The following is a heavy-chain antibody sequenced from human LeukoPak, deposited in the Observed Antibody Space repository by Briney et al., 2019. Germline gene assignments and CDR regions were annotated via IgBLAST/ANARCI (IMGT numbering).Heavy chain of an antibody. V-gene: IGHV3-30*18. Sequence: GGSLRLSCAASGFTFRNYGIHWVRQAPGKGLEWVAVISYDGSNKYYAESVKGRFTISRDNSKNVLYLQMNSLRAEDTATYYCAKGSRSSRPYYFDCWGQGALVTVSS. CDR2: ISYDGSNK. J-gene: IGHJ4*02. CDR1: GFTFRNYG. D-gene: IGHD6-6*01. CDR3: AKGSRSSRPYYFDC.